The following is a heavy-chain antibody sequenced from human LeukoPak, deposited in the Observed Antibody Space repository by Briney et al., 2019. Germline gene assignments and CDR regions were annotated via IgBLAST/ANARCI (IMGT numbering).Heavy chain of an antibody. CDR1: GFTFGDHG. CDR3: AKASGSGIFNPFDY. V-gene: IGHV3-9*01. J-gene: IGHJ4*02. D-gene: IGHD3-10*01. CDR2: ISWNSGDI. Sequence: PGRSLRLSCAASGFTFGDHGMHWVRQAPGKGLEWVSGISWNSGDIGYADSVKGRFTISRDNAKNSLYVQMNNLKPEDTALYYCAKASGSGIFNPFDYWGQGTLVTVSS.